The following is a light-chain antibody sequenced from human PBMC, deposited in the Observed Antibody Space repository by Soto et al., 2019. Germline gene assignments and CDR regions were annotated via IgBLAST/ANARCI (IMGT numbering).Light chain of an antibody. CDR1: QSVSSN. Sequence: EIVMTQSPVTLSVSPGERATLSCRASQSVSSNLAWYQQKPGQAPSLLIYGAFTRATGIPARFSGSGSGTEFILTISALEPEDSGIYHCHQHGGTPETFGQGTKVDIK. CDR2: GAF. J-gene: IGKJ1*01. CDR3: HQHGGTPET. V-gene: IGKV3-15*01.